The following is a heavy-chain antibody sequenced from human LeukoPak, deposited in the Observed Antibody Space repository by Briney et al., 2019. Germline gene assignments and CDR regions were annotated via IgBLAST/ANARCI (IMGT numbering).Heavy chain of an antibody. Sequence: PGGSLRLSCAASGFIVSSNYMSWVRQAPGKGLEWVSVIYSGGSTYYADSVKGRFTISRDTFKNTTYLQMNSLRAEDSAVYYYARDSSQWGQGTLVTVSS. CDR2: IYSGGST. V-gene: IGHV3-66*01. CDR1: GFIVSSNY. CDR3: ARDSSQ. J-gene: IGHJ4*02.